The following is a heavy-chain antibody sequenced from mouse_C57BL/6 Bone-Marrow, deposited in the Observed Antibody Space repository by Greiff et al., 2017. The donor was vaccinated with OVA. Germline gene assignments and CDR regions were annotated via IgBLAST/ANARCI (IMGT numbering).Heavy chain of an antibody. V-gene: IGHV5-15*01. CDR2: ISNLAYSI. J-gene: IGHJ2*01. CDR3: ARQAIYDGYSLDY. Sequence: EVKLMESGGGLVQPGGSLKLSCAASGFTFSDYGMAWVRQAPRKGPEWVAFISNLAYSIYYADTVTGRFTISRENAKNTLYLEMSSLRSEDTAMYYCARQAIYDGYSLDYWGQGTTLTVSS. CDR1: GFTFSDYG. D-gene: IGHD2-3*01.